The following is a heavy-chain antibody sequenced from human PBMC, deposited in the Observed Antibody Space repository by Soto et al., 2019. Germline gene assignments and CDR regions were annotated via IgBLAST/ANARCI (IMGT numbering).Heavy chain of an antibody. D-gene: IGHD3-16*01. CDR2: IYSGGST. Sequence: EVQLVESGGGLVQPGGSLRLSCAASGFTVSTKYMSWVRQAPGKELEWVSVIYSGGSTFYADSVRGRLPISKDNSKNTGNLRMNSLRAEDTAVYYCARDPWAADYWGQGTLVTVSS. CDR1: GFTVSTKY. J-gene: IGHJ4*02. V-gene: IGHV3-66*01. CDR3: ARDPWAADY.